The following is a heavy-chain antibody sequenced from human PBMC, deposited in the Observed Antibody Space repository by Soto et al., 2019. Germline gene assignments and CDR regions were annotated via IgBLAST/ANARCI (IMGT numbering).Heavy chain of an antibody. D-gene: IGHD6-19*01. J-gene: IGHJ4*02. CDR2: ISYDGSKK. CDR3: AKDLTSGWYGSDH. V-gene: IGHV3-30*18. Sequence: VQLLESGGGLVQPGGSLRLSCAASGFTFSNYGMHWVRQAPGKGLEWVAVISYDGSKKYYADSVEGRFTISRDISKNTLYLQMNSLRAEDTAVYYCAKDLTSGWYGSDHWGQGTLVTVSS. CDR1: GFTFSNYG.